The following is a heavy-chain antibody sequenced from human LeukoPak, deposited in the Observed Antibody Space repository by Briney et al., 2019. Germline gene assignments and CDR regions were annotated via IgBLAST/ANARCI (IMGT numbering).Heavy chain of an antibody. D-gene: IGHD1-14*01. V-gene: IGHV3-23*01. J-gene: IGHJ5*02. CDR1: GTTFTTRA. CDR3: ATTYIYNGIPGWFDP. CDR2: IRDSGVVT. Sequence: PGGSLRLSCVASGTTFTTRAMSWVRQIPGKWLEWVSSIRDSGVVTHYADSVQGRFTITRDNSKNTLYLHMDNLRVADTAVYYCATTYIYNGIPGWFDPWGQGTQVTVSS.